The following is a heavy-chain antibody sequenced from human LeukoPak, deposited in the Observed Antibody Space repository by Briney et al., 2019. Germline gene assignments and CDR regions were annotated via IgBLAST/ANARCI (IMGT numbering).Heavy chain of an antibody. CDR3: ARDPRWGYFDY. CDR2: ISSSSSYI. Sequence: PGGSLRLSRAASGFTFSSYSMNWVRQAPGKGLEWVSSISSSSSYIYYADSVKGRFTISRDNAKNSLYLQMNSLRAEDTAVYYCARDPRWGYFDYWGQGTLVTVSS. V-gene: IGHV3-21*01. D-gene: IGHD5-24*01. CDR1: GFTFSSYS. J-gene: IGHJ4*02.